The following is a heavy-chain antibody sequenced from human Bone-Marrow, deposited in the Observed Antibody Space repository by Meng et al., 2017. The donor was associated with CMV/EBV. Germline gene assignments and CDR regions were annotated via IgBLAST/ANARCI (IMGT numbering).Heavy chain of an antibody. J-gene: IGHJ6*02. Sequence: GESLKISCAASGFTFSSYSMNWVRQAPGKGLEWVSRINSDGSSISYADFVKGRFTISRDNAKNSLYLQMNSLRAEDTALYYCAKETIWAMDVWGQGTTVTVSS. D-gene: IGHD3-9*01. CDR1: GFTFSSYS. V-gene: IGHV3-74*01. CDR3: AKETIWAMDV. CDR2: INSDGSSI.